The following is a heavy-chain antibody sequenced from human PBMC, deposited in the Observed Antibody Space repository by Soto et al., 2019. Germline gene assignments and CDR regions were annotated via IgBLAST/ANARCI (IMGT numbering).Heavy chain of an antibody. V-gene: IGHV4-39*01. Sequence: LSLTCTVSGGSISSSSYYWGWIRQPPGKGLEWIGSIYYSGSTYYNPSLQSRVTISVDTSKNQFSLKLRSVTAADTAVYYCASFYDFWSGYHPEYYYYGMDVWGQGTTVTVSS. CDR3: ASFYDFWSGYHPEYYYYGMDV. D-gene: IGHD3-3*01. CDR2: IYYSGST. J-gene: IGHJ6*02. CDR1: GGSISSSSYY.